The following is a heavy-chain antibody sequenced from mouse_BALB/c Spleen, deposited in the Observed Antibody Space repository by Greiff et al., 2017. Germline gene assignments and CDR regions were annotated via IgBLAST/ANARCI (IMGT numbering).Heavy chain of an antibody. D-gene: IGHD1-1*01. CDR3: ARNYGSSYDFDY. CDR1: GFSFSSFG. CDR2: ISSGSSTI. Sequence: EVHLVESGGGLVQPGGSRKLSCAASGFSFSSFGMHWVRQAPEKGLEWVAYISSGSSTIYYADTVKGRFTISRDNPKSTRFLQMTSLRSEDAAIYYCARNYGSSYDFDYWGQGTTLTVSS. V-gene: IGHV5-17*02. J-gene: IGHJ2*01.